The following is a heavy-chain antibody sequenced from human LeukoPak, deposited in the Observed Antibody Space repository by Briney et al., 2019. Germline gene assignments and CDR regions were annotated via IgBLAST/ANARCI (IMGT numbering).Heavy chain of an antibody. J-gene: IGHJ4*02. Sequence: GGSLRLSCAASGFTFSSYGMHWVRQAPGKGLEWVAVIWYDGSNKYYADSVKGRFTISRDNSKNTLYLQMNSLRAEDTAVYYCARDSYYYDSSGYWDYWGQGTLVTASS. V-gene: IGHV3-33*01. CDR3: ARDSYYYDSSGYWDY. CDR2: IWYDGSNK. D-gene: IGHD3-22*01. CDR1: GFTFSSYG.